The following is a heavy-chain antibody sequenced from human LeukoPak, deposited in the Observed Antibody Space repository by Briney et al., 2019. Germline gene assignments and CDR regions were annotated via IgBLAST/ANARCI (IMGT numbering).Heavy chain of an antibody. CDR1: GYRFTSYW. J-gene: IGHJ4*02. CDR2: IYPGDSDT. Sequence: GGSLQISFQGSGYRFTSYWIGWVRPMPGKGLEWMGIIYPGDSDTRYSPSFQGQVTISADKSISTAYLQWSSLKASDTAMYYCARLPITGTTPLDYWGQGTLVTVSS. V-gene: IGHV5-51*01. D-gene: IGHD1-7*01. CDR3: ARLPITGTTPLDY.